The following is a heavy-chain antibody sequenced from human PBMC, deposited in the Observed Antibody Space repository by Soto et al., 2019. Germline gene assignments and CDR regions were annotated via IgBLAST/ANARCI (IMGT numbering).Heavy chain of an antibody. J-gene: IGHJ4*02. Sequence: GGSVRLSCAASGFTVSSNYMSWVRQAPGKGLEWVSVIYSGGSTYYADSVKGRFTISRDNSKNTLYLQMNSLRAEDTAVYYCARDQTGRGYSYGLDYWGQGTLVTVSS. D-gene: IGHD5-18*01. CDR3: ARDQTGRGYSYGLDY. CDR1: GFTVSSNY. CDR2: IYSGGST. V-gene: IGHV3-53*01.